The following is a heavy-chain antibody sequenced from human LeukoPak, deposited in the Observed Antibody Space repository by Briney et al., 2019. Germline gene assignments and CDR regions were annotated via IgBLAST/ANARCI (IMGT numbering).Heavy chain of an antibody. J-gene: IGHJ6*03. D-gene: IGHD1-26*01. Sequence: SETLSLTCTVSGGSISTRTCYWGWIRQSPGKGLEWIGTLYYSGATYYNPSLKSRVIMSVDTSTNQFSLKFNSVTAADSAIYYCARHVGELLDYHYMDVWGKGITVTVSS. CDR2: LYYSGAT. CDR3: ARHVGELLDYHYMDV. V-gene: IGHV4-39*01. CDR1: GGSISTRTCY.